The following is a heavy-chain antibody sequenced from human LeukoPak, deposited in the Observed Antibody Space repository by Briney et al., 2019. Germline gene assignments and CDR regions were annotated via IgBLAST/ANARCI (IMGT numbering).Heavy chain of an antibody. V-gene: IGHV3-48*03. CDR2: ISGSGTTM. Sequence: GGSLRLSCAASGFTFNTHEMNWVRQAPGKGLEWVSYISGSGTTMYYADSMKGRFTISRDNARNSLYLQMNSLRAEGTAVYYCARGTYYFEKWGQGTLVTVSS. CDR1: GFTFNTHE. CDR3: ARGTYYFEK. D-gene: IGHD1-7*01. J-gene: IGHJ4*02.